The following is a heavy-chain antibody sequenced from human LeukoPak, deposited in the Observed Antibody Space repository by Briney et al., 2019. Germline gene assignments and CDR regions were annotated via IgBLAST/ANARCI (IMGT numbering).Heavy chain of an antibody. J-gene: IGHJ4*02. D-gene: IGHD6-13*01. V-gene: IGHV3-30-3*01. CDR2: ISYDGSNK. Sequence: GGSLRLSCAASGFTFSSYAMHWVRQAPGKGLEWVAVISYDGSNKYYADSVKGRFTISRDNSKNTLYLQMNSLRAEDTAVYCSSRAGRGDFDYWGQGTLVTVSS. CDR1: GFTFSSYA. CDR3: SRAGRGDFDY.